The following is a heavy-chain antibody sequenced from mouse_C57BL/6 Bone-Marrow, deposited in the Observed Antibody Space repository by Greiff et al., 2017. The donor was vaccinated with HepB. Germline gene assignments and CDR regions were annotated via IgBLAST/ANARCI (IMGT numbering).Heavy chain of an antibody. V-gene: IGHV1-7*01. CDR3: ESEYYGSPPFAY. CDR2: INPSSGYT. J-gene: IGHJ3*01. D-gene: IGHD1-1*01. Sequence: VQLQQSGAELAKPGASVKLSCKASGYTFTSYWMHWVKQRPGQGLEWIGYINPSSGYTKYNQKFKDKATLNADKSSSTAYMQLSSLTDEDSAVYYCESEYYGSPPFAYWGQGTRVTVSA. CDR1: GYTFTSYW.